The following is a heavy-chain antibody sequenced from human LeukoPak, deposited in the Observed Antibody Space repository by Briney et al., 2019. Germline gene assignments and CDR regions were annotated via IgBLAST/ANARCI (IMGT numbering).Heavy chain of an antibody. D-gene: IGHD3-9*01. J-gene: IGHJ5*02. CDR2: MNPNSGNT. V-gene: IGHV1-8*01. Sequence: ASVKVSCKASGYTFTSYDINWVRQATGQGLEWMGWMNPNSGNTGYAQKFQGRVTMTRNTSISTAYMELSSLRSEDTAVYYCARTPKILRYFDWSYNWFDPWGQGTLVTVSS. CDR1: GYTFTSYD. CDR3: ARTPKILRYFDWSYNWFDP.